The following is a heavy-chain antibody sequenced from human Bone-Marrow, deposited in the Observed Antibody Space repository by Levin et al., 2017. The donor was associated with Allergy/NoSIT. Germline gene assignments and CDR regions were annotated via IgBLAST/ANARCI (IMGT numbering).Heavy chain of an antibody. Sequence: TSETLSLTCSVSGGSVSGGTYYWSWIRRPPGKGLEWIGYINYRGVTKYNPSLKSRVTISVDTSKNEFSLKVTSVTAADTAVYYCARNRIIVSGGNDYYYGMDVWGQGTTVTVSS. CDR3: ARNRIIVSGGNDYYYGMDV. J-gene: IGHJ6*02. V-gene: IGHV4-61*01. D-gene: IGHD5/OR15-5a*01. CDR2: INYRGVT. CDR1: GGSVSGGTYY.